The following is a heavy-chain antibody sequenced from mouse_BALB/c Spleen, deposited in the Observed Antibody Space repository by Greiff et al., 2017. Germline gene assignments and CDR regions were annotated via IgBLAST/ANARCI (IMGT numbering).Heavy chain of an antibody. CDR2: IYPGNSDT. CDR3: TRYYDYDGGGYAMDY. Sequence: VQLKESGTVLARPGASVKMSCKASGYSFTSYWMHWVKQRPGQGLEWIGAIYPGNSDTSYNQKFKGKAKLTAVTSASTAYMELSSLTNEDSAVYYCTRYYDYDGGGYAMDYWGQGTSVTVSS. CDR1: GYSFTSYW. J-gene: IGHJ4*01. D-gene: IGHD2-4*01. V-gene: IGHV1-5*01.